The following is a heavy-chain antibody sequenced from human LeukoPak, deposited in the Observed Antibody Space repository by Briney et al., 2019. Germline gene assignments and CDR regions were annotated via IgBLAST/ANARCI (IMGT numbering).Heavy chain of an antibody. J-gene: IGHJ5*02. CDR1: GYTFTGYY. Sequence: GASVKVSCKASGYTFTGYYMHWVRQAPGQGLEWMGWINPNSGGTNYAQKFQGRVTMTRDTSISTAYMELSRLRSDDTAVYYCARDQYCSSTSCPRGGFDPWGQGTLVTVSS. CDR3: ARDQYCSSTSCPRGGFDP. V-gene: IGHV1-2*02. CDR2: INPNSGGT. D-gene: IGHD2-2*01.